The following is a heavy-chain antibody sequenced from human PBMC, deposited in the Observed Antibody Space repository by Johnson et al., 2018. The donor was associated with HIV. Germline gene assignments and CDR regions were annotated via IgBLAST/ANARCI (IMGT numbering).Heavy chain of an antibody. J-gene: IGHJ3*02. V-gene: IGHV3-11*04. D-gene: IGHD6-19*01. CDR3: ASVHGIAVVDAFDI. CDR2: ISSSGATI. Sequence: QVQLVESGGGVVKPGESLRLSCAASGFIFSDYYMTWIRQAPGKGLEWISYISSSGATIYYADSVKGRFTISRDNSKSPLYLQMNSLRAEDTAVYYCASVHGIAVVDAFDIWSQGTMVTVSS. CDR1: GFIFSDYY.